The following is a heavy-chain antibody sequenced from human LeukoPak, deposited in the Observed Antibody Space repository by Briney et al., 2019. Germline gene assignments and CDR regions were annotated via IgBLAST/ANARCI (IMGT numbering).Heavy chain of an antibody. CDR1: GGSFSGYY. D-gene: IGHD2-2*01. Sequence: SETLSLTCAVYGGSFSGYYWSWIRQPPGKGLEWIGEINHSGSANYNPSLKSRVTISVDTSKNQFSLKLSSVTAADTAVYYCARDRAPYCSSTSCYQGHDYWGQGTLVTVSS. V-gene: IGHV4-34*01. CDR3: ARDRAPYCSSTSCYQGHDY. CDR2: INHSGSA. J-gene: IGHJ4*02.